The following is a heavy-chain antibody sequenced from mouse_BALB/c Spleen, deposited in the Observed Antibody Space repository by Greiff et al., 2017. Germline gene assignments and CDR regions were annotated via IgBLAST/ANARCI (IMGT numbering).Heavy chain of an antibody. D-gene: IGHD2-14*01. Sequence: LKQPGSALVRPGASVKLSCKASGYPFTSYWMHWVKQRHGQGLEWIGNIYPGSGSTNYDEKFKSKGTLTVDTSSSTAYMHLSSLTSEDSAVYYCTRGRNDYDAMDYGGQGTTVTVSS. CDR2: IYPGSGST. J-gene: IGHJ4*01. V-gene: IGHV1S22*01. CDR3: TRGRNDYDAMDY. CDR1: GYPFTSYW.